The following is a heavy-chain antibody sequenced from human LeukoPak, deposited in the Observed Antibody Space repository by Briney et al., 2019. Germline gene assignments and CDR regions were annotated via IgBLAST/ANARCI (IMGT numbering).Heavy chain of an antibody. CDR3: AKDSIAVAGPGYY. J-gene: IGHJ4*02. V-gene: IGHV3-30*18. CDR1: GFTFSSYG. CDR2: ISYDGSNK. Sequence: GRSLRLSCAASGFTFSSYGMHWGRQAPGKGLEWVAVISYDGSNKYYADSVKGRFTISRDNSKNTLYLQMNSLRAEDTAVYYCAKDSIAVAGPGYYWGQGTLVTVSS. D-gene: IGHD6-19*01.